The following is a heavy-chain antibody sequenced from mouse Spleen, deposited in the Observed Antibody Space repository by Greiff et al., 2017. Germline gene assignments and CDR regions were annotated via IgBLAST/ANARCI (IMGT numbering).Heavy chain of an antibody. CDR1: GYTFTSYG. D-gene: IGHD1-1*01. V-gene: IGHV1-81*01. Sequence: QVQLQQSGAELARPGASVKLSCKASGYTFTSYGISWVKQRTGQGLEWIGEIYPRSGNTYSNDKFKGKATLPEEQSSSTAYMELRSLTSEDSAVYFCARSPSYHGSSDYYAMGYRGQGNSGNVSS. CDR3: ARSPSYHGSSDYYAMGY. CDR2: IYPRSGNT. J-gene: IGHJ4*01.